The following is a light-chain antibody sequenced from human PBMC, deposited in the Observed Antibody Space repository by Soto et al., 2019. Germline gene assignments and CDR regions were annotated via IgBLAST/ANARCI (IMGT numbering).Light chain of an antibody. Sequence: EIVLTQSPATLSLSPGERATLSCRASRSVSSYLAWYQQKPGQAPRLLIYDASNRATGIPARFSGSGSGTDFTLTISSLEPEDFAVYYCQQRSNWPPFFGGGTKVDIK. V-gene: IGKV3-11*01. CDR2: DAS. CDR3: QQRSNWPPF. CDR1: RSVSSY. J-gene: IGKJ4*01.